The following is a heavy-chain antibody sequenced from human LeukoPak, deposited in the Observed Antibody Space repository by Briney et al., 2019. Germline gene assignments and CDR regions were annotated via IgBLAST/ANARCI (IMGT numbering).Heavy chain of an antibody. CDR1: GFTFSSYG. V-gene: IGHV3-33*06. Sequence: GGXLRLSCAASGFTFSSYGMHWVRQAPGKGLEWVAVIWYDGSNKYYADSVKGGFTISRDNSKNTLYLQMNSLRAEDTAVYYCAKARYYYDSSGSFDYWGQGTLVTVSS. J-gene: IGHJ4*02. D-gene: IGHD3-22*01. CDR3: AKARYYYDSSGSFDY. CDR2: IWYDGSNK.